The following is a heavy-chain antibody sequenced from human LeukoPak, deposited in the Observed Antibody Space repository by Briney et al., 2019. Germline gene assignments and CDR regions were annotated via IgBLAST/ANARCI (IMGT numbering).Heavy chain of an antibody. CDR2: IRQDGSKI. V-gene: IGHV3-7*01. D-gene: IGHD4-11*01. Sequence: GGSLRLSCAASGFTFSTYWMSWVRQAPGKGLEWVANIRQDGSKIYYVDSVKGRFTISRDNAKNSLYLQMDSLRPEDTAVYYCVDGTTPDFWGQGTPVTISS. CDR3: VDGTTPDF. CDR1: GFTFSTYW. J-gene: IGHJ4*02.